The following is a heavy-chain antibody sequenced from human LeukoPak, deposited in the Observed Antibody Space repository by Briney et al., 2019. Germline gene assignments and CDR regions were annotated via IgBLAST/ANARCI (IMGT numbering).Heavy chain of an antibody. V-gene: IGHV4-4*07. J-gene: IGHJ4*02. CDR1: GGSISSYY. CDR3: ARDPTYYYDSSGSDY. D-gene: IGHD3-22*01. Sequence: SETLSLTCTVSGGSISSYYWSWIRQPDGKGLEWMGRIYTSGSTNYNPSLKSRVTMSVDTSKNQFSLKLSSVTAADTAVYYCARDPTYYYDSSGSDYWGQGTLVTVSS. CDR2: IYTSGST.